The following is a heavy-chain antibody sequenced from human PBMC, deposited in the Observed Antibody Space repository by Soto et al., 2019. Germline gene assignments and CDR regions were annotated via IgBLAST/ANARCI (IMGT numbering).Heavy chain of an antibody. Sequence: PSETLSLTCTVSGGSITSSSHYWGWIRQPPGKGLECIGNIYYDGNTYYNPSLKSRVTISLDTSKNQFSLKLTSVTAADTAVYYCGRAHRDLQRLVHYYYSMDVWGQGTTVTVSS. CDR1: GGSITSSSHY. CDR3: GRAHRDLQRLVHYYYSMDV. J-gene: IGHJ6*02. V-gene: IGHV4-39*01. CDR2: IYYDGNT. D-gene: IGHD6-13*01.